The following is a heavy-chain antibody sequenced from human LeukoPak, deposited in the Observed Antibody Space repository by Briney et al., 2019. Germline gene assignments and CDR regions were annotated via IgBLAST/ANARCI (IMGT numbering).Heavy chain of an antibody. Sequence: GGSLRLSCAASEFTFSKAWMSWVRQAPGKGLEWVGRIKSKTDGGTTDYAAPVKGRFTISRDDSKNTLYLQMNGLRAEDTAMYYCATDLGNYPWDYWGQGTLVTVSS. D-gene: IGHD4-11*01. CDR1: EFTFSKAW. CDR3: ATDLGNYPWDY. CDR2: IKSKTDGGTT. J-gene: IGHJ4*02. V-gene: IGHV3-15*01.